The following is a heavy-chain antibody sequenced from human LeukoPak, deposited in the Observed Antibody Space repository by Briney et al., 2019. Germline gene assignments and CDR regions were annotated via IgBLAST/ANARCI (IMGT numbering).Heavy chain of an antibody. CDR3: ARGPPNWGYDY. Sequence: ASVKVSCKASGYTFTSYYMHWVRQAPGQGLEWMGIINPSGGSTSYAQKFQGRVTMTRNTSISTAYMDLSSLRSDDTAVYYCARGPPNWGYDYWGPGTLVTVSS. V-gene: IGHV1-46*01. CDR1: GYTFTSYY. D-gene: IGHD7-27*01. J-gene: IGHJ4*02. CDR2: INPSGGST.